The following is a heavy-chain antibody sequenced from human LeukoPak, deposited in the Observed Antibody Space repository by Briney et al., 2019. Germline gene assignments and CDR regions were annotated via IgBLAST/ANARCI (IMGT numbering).Heavy chain of an antibody. J-gene: IGHJ4*02. CDR1: GFTFINYA. Sequence: GGSLRLSCVGSGFTFINYAMTWVRQSPARGLEYVSSSSGSGASTHYADSVKGRFTISRDNSRNTLYLEMSSLRVEDSALYYCAKAPVLDFWSGYYTPYYFDYWGQGTLVTVSS. V-gene: IGHV3-23*01. CDR2: SSGSGAST. CDR3: AKAPVLDFWSGYYTPYYFDY. D-gene: IGHD3-3*01.